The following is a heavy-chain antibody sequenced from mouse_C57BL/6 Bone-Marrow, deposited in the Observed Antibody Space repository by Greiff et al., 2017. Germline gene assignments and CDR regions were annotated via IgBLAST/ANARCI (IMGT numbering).Heavy chain of an antibody. CDR3: ARKRYPYWYFDV. Sequence: QVQLQQPGAELVKPGASVKMSCKASDYTFTSYWITWVKQRPGQGLEWIGDLYPGSGSTNYNEKFKSKATLTVDTSSSTAYMQLSSLTSEDSAVYYCARKRYPYWYFDVWDTGTTVTVSS. J-gene: IGHJ1*03. CDR2: LYPGSGST. V-gene: IGHV1-55*01. CDR1: DYTFTSYW. D-gene: IGHD1-1*01.